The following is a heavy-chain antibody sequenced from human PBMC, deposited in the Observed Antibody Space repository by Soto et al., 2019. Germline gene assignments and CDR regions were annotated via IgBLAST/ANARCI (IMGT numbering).Heavy chain of an antibody. J-gene: IGHJ5*02. V-gene: IGHV4-30-4*01. CDR1: GGSISSGDYY. CDR2: IYYSGST. D-gene: IGHD3-10*01. CDR3: ARDRRWFGELVPLDWFDP. Sequence: SETLSLTCTVSGGSISSGDYYWSWIRQPPGKGLEWIGYIYYSGSTYYNPSLKSRVTISVDTSKNQFSLKLSSVTAADTAVYYCARDRRWFGELVPLDWFDPWGQGTLVTVSS.